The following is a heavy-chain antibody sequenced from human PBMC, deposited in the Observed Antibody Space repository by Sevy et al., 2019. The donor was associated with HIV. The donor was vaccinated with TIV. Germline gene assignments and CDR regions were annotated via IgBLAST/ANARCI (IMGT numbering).Heavy chain of an antibody. CDR1: GFTFSSYA. J-gene: IGHJ6*02. D-gene: IGHD6-19*01. CDR3: ARSIAVAGIYYYGMDV. CDR2: ISYDGSNK. Sequence: GESLKISCAASGFTFSSYAMHWVRQAPGKGLEWVAVISYDGSNKYYADSVKGRFTIPRDNSKNTLYLQMNSLRAEDTAVYYCARSIAVAGIYYYGMDVWGQGTTVTVSS. V-gene: IGHV3-30*04.